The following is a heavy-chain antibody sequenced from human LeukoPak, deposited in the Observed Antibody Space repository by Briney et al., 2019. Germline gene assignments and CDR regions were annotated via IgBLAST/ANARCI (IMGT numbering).Heavy chain of an antibody. CDR3: ARQRITGTNWFDP. J-gene: IGHJ5*02. Sequence: GGSLRLSCAASGFTFSSYAMHWVRQAPGKGLGWVAVISYDGSNKYYADSVKGRFTISRDNSKNTLYLQMNSLRAQDTAVYYCARQRITGTNWFDPWGQGTLVTVSS. CDR1: GFTFSSYA. CDR2: ISYDGSNK. V-gene: IGHV3-30-3*01. D-gene: IGHD1-20*01.